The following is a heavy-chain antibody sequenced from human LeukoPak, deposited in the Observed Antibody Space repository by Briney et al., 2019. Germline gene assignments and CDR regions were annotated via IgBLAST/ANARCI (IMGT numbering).Heavy chain of an antibody. CDR2: ISRNSGSI. CDR3: TKDSKTYSGSYGVDY. V-gene: IGHV3-9*01. D-gene: IGHD1-26*01. CDR1: GFTFDDYA. Sequence: PGGSVRLSCAASGFTFDDYAMRWVRQAPGKGLEWVSGISRNSGSIGYADSVKGRFTISRDNSKDTLHLQMNSLRAEDTAVYYCTKDSKTYSGSYGVDYWGQGTLVTVSS. J-gene: IGHJ4*02.